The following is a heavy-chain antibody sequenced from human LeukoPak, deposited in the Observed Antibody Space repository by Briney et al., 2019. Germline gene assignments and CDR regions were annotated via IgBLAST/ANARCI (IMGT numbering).Heavy chain of an antibody. CDR3: VSSTSLELAY. Sequence: PGGSLRLSCAASGFTFSSYEMNWVRQAPGKGLEWVSYISSSGSTIYYADSVKGRFTISRDNAKNSLYLQMNSLRAEDTAVYYCVSSTSLELAYWGQGTLVTVSS. CDR1: GFTFSSYE. CDR2: ISSSGSTI. V-gene: IGHV3-48*03. D-gene: IGHD2-2*01. J-gene: IGHJ4*02.